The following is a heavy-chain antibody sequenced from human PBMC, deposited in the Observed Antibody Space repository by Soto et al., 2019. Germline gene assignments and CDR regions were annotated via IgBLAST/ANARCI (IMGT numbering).Heavy chain of an antibody. CDR3: AREYYDILTGYYGSGWFDL. D-gene: IGHD3-9*01. CDR2: IYYSGST. CDR1: GGSISSYY. Sequence: SETLCLTCTVSGGSISSYYWSWIRQPPGKGLEWIGYIYYSGSTNYNPSLKSRVTISVDTSKNQFSLKLSSVTAADTAVYYCAREYYDILTGYYGSGWFDLWGQGTLVTVSS. J-gene: IGHJ5*02. V-gene: IGHV4-59*01.